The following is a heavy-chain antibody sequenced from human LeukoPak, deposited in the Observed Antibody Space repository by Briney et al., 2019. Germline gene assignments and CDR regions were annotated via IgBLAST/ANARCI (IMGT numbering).Heavy chain of an antibody. CDR3: TRDRFPMTTMVRGVEFDP. CDR1: GFTFGDYA. J-gene: IGHJ5*02. CDR2: IRSKAYGGTT. V-gene: IGHV3-49*04. D-gene: IGHD3-10*01. Sequence: GGSLRLSCTASGFTFGDYAMSWVRQAPGKGLEWVGFIRSKAYGGTTEYAASVKGRFTISRDDSKSIAYLQMNSLKTEDTAVYYCTRDRFPMTTMVRGVEFDPWGQGTLVTVSS.